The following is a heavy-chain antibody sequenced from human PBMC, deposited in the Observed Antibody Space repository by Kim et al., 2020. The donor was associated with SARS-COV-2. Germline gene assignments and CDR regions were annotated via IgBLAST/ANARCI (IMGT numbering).Heavy chain of an antibody. J-gene: IGHJ6*02. CDR2: T. Sequence: TGYAQKFQGRVNMTRNTSISTAYMELSSLRSEDTAVYYCARLDTAMALPVWGQGTTVTVSS. V-gene: IGHV1-8*01. CDR3: ARLDTAMALPV. D-gene: IGHD5-18*01.